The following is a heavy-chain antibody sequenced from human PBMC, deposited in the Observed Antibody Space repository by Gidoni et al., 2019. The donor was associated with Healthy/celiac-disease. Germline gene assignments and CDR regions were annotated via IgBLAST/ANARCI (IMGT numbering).Heavy chain of an antibody. J-gene: IGHJ4*02. CDR2: INHSGST. CDR1: GGSFSGYS. Sequence: QVQLQQWGAGLLKPSETLSLTCAVYGGSFSGYSWSWIRQPPGKGLEWIGEINHSGSTNYNPSRKSRVTISVETSKNKFSLKLSAVTAADTAVYYCARAWPWLAPFDYWGQGTLVTVSS. D-gene: IGHD6-19*01. V-gene: IGHV4-34*01. CDR3: ARAWPWLAPFDY.